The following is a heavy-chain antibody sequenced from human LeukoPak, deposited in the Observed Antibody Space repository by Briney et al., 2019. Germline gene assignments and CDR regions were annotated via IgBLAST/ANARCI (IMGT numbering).Heavy chain of an antibody. J-gene: IGHJ4*02. Sequence: GESLKISCKGSGYSFTNYWINWVRQMPGKGLEWMGKIDPSDSYTNYSPSFQGHVTFSADKPISTAYLQWSSLKASDTAMYFCARACSSSRIDYWGQGTVVTVSS. D-gene: IGHD6-6*01. V-gene: IGHV5-10-1*01. CDR1: GYSFTNYW. CDR2: IDPSDSYT. CDR3: ARACSSSRIDY.